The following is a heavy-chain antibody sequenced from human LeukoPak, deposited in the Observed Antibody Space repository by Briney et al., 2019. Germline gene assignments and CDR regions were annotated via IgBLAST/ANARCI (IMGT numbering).Heavy chain of an antibody. CDR2: IYYSGST. CDR3: ARDGNWFDP. D-gene: IGHD1-14*01. V-gene: IGHV4-39*07. Sequence: PSETLSLTCTVSGGSISNSTYYWGWIRQPPGEGLEWIGSIYYSGSTFYKPSLKSRVTMSVDTSKNQFSLKLSSVTAADTAVYYCARDGNWFDPWGQGTLVTVSS. J-gene: IGHJ5*02. CDR1: GGSISNSTYY.